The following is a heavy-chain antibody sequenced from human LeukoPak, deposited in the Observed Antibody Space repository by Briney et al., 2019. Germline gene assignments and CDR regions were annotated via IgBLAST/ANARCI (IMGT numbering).Heavy chain of an antibody. Sequence: GGSLRLSCAASGFTFSSYAMNWVRQAPGKGLEWVSTISGSGGNTYYADSVKGRFTISRDNAKNSLYLQMNSLRAEDTALYYCARVVIDAFDIWGQGTKVTVSS. CDR2: ISGSGGNT. CDR1: GFTFSSYA. D-gene: IGHD3-22*01. V-gene: IGHV3-23*01. CDR3: ARVVIDAFDI. J-gene: IGHJ3*02.